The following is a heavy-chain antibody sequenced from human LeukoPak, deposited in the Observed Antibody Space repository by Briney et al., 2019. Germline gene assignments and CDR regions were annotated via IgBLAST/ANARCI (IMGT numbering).Heavy chain of an antibody. Sequence: GGSLRLSCAASGFTFSSYAMSWVRQAPGKGLEWVSTISGSGGSTYYADSVKGRFTISRDNSKNTLYLQMSSLRAEDTAVYYCAKYSGTWLVGSDFDIWGQGTMVTVSS. CDR2: ISGSGGST. CDR3: AKYSGTWLVGSDFDI. V-gene: IGHV3-23*01. CDR1: GFTFSSYA. D-gene: IGHD6-19*01. J-gene: IGHJ3*02.